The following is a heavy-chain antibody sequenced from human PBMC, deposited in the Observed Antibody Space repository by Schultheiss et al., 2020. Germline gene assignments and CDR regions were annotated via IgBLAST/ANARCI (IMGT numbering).Heavy chain of an antibody. J-gene: IGHJ4*02. Sequence: ASVKVSCKASGYTFTGYYMHWVRQAPGQGLEWMGWINPNSGGTNYAQKFQGRVTMTRDTSISTAYMELSRLRSEDTAVYYCARDRYPYYYDSSGYYLYYFDYWGQGTLVTVSS. D-gene: IGHD3-22*01. CDR3: ARDRYPYYYDSSGYYLYYFDY. CDR2: INPNSGGT. CDR1: GYTFTGYY. V-gene: IGHV1-2*02.